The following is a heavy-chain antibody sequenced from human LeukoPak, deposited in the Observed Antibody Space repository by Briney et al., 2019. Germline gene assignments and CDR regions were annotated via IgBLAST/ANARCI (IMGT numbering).Heavy chain of an antibody. CDR1: GGTFSSYA. Sequence: GASVKVSCKASGGTFSSYAISWVRQAPGQGLEWMGWINPNSGGTNYAQKFQGWVIMTRDTSISTAYMELSRLRSDDTAVYYCATSGTTESAFDIWGQGTLVTVSS. D-gene: IGHD1-7*01. J-gene: IGHJ3*02. V-gene: IGHV1-2*04. CDR2: INPNSGGT. CDR3: ATSGTTESAFDI.